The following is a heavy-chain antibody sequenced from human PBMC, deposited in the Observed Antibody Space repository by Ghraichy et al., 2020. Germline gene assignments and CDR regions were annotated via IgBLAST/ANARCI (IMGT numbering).Heavy chain of an antibody. CDR3: ASYYGSENYYSPSFDY. D-gene: IGHD3-10*01. Sequence: GSLRLSCAASGFTFSSYGMHWVRQAPGKGLEWVAVIWYDGSNKYYADSVKGRFTISRDNSKNTLYLQMNSLRAEDTAVYYCASYYGSENYYSPSFDYWGQGTLVTVSS. CDR1: GFTFSSYG. J-gene: IGHJ4*02. V-gene: IGHV3-33*08. CDR2: IWYDGSNK.